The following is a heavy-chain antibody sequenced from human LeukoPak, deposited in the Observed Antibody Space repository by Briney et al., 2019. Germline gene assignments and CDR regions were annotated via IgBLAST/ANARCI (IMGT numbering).Heavy chain of an antibody. CDR3: ARGNIATRRGENWFDP. Sequence: ASVKVSCKASGYTFTGYYMHWVRQAPGQGLEWMGWINPNSGGTNYAQKFQGRVTMTRDTSISTAYMELSSLRSDDTAVFYCARGNIATRRGENWFDPWGQGTVVTVSS. D-gene: IGHD6-6*01. V-gene: IGHV1-2*02. CDR2: INPNSGGT. J-gene: IGHJ5*02. CDR1: GYTFTGYY.